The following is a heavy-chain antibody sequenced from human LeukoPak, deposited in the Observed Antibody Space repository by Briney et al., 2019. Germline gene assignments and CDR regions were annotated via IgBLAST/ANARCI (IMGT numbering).Heavy chain of an antibody. Sequence: PGGSLRLSCAASGFTFDDYAMHRVRQAPGKGLEWVSLISGDGGSTYYADSVKGRFTISRDNSKNSLYLQMNSLRTEDTALYYCAKDIRDYYYMDVWGKGTTVTVSS. J-gene: IGHJ6*03. V-gene: IGHV3-43*02. CDR2: ISGDGGST. CDR1: GFTFDDYA. CDR3: AKDIRDYYYMDV.